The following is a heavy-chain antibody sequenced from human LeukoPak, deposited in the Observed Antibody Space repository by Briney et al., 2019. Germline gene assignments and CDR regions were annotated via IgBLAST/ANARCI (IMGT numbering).Heavy chain of an antibody. CDR1: GGSFSGYY. V-gene: IGHV4-34*01. CDR3: ASMVRGVIWSFDY. J-gene: IGHJ4*02. CDR2: INQSGST. Sequence: PSETLSLTCAVYGGSFSGYYWSWIRQPPGKGLEWIGEINQSGSTNYNPSLKSRVTISVDTSKNQFSLKLSSVTAADTAGYYCASMVRGVIWSFDYWGQGTLVTVSS. D-gene: IGHD3-10*01.